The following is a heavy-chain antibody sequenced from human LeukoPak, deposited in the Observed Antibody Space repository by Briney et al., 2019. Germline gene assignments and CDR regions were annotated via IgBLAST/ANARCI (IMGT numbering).Heavy chain of an antibody. Sequence: GGSLRLSCAASGFTFSNYAMSWLRQAPGKGLEWVSAISGSGDKTYYADSVRGRFAISRDNSKSTLYRQMNSLRAEDAAVYYCAKEWIGGRPLVVVAVHWGQGTLVTVSS. CDR3: AKEWIGGRPLVVVAVH. J-gene: IGHJ4*02. D-gene: IGHD2-21*02. CDR1: GFTFSNYA. V-gene: IGHV3-23*01. CDR2: ISGSGDKT.